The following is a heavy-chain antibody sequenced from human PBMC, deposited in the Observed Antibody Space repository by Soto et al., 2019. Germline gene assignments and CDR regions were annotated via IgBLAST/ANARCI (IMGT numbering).Heavy chain of an antibody. CDR2: ISGSGGST. CDR3: AKAPRGYYDSSGYFSVNWFDP. D-gene: IGHD3-22*01. CDR1: GFTFSSYA. V-gene: IGHV3-23*01. Sequence: PGGSLRLSCAASGFTFSSYAMSWVRQAPGKGLEWVSAISGSGGSTYYADSVKGRFTISRDNSKNTLYLQMNSLRAEDTAVYYCAKAPRGYYDSSGYFSVNWFDPWGQGTLVTVSS. J-gene: IGHJ5*02.